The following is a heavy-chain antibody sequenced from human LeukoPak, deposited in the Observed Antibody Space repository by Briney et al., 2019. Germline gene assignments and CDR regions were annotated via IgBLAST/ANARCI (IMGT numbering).Heavy chain of an antibody. CDR3: ARGQLLDRFWFDP. V-gene: IGHV1-46*01. Sequence: ASVKVSCKASGYSFTSYYIHWVRQAPGQGLEWMGMINPSGGSTNYAQTFQGRVTMTRDMSTSTVYMELSSLRSEDTAVYYCARGQLLDRFWFDPWGQGTLVTVSS. CDR1: GYSFTSYY. CDR2: INPSGGST. J-gene: IGHJ5*02. D-gene: IGHD2-2*01.